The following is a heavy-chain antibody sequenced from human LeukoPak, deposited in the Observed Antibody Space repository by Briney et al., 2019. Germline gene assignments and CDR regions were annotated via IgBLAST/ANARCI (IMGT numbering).Heavy chain of an antibody. J-gene: IGHJ4*02. V-gene: IGHV4-34*01. D-gene: IGHD6-19*01. CDR3: ARGGIAVAGLDY. Sequence: SSETLSLTCAVYGGSFSGYYWSWIRQPPGKGLEWIGEINHSGSTNYNPSLKSRVTISVDTSKNQFSLKLSSVTAADTAVYYCARGGIAVAGLDYWGQGTLVTVSS. CDR1: GGSFSGYY. CDR2: INHSGST.